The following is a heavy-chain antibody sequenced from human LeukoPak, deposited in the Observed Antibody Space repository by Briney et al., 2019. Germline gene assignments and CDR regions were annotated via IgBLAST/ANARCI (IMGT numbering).Heavy chain of an antibody. CDR2: IYSGGTT. J-gene: IGHJ4*02. D-gene: IGHD6-13*01. Sequence: PGGSLRLSCAASRFTVSSNYMSWVRQAPGMGLEWVSVIYSGGTTYYADSVKGRFTISRDNSKNTLYLQMSSLRAEDTAVYFCARVYSSSWYKVFDYWGQGTLVTVSS. CDR1: RFTVSSNY. V-gene: IGHV3-53*01. CDR3: ARVYSSSWYKVFDY.